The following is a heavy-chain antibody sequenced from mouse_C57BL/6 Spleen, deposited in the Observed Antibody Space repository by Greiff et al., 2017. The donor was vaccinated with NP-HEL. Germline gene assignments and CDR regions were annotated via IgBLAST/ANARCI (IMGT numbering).Heavy chain of an antibody. J-gene: IGHJ2*01. Sequence: EVQRVESGGDLVKPGGSLKLSCAASGFTFSSYGMSWVRQTPDKRLEWVATISSGGSYTYYPDSVKGRFTISRDNAKNTLYLQMSSLKSEDTAMYYCARQGRNWDYFDYWGQGTTLTVSS. D-gene: IGHD4-1*01. V-gene: IGHV5-6*01. CDR3: ARQGRNWDYFDY. CDR2: ISSGGSYT. CDR1: GFTFSSYG.